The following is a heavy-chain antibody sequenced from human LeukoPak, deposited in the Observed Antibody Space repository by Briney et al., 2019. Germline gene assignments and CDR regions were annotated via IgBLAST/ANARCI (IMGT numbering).Heavy chain of an antibody. V-gene: IGHV1-18*01. D-gene: IGHD6-6*01. CDR3: ARDLSWLAARPHFNY. Sequence: GASVKVSCKASGYTFTSYGISWVRQAPGQGLEWMGWSSAYNGNTNYAQKLQGRVTMTTDTSTSTAYMELRSLRSDDTAVYYCARDLSWLAARPHFNYWGQGTLVTVSS. CDR1: GYTFTSYG. CDR2: SSAYNGNT. J-gene: IGHJ4*02.